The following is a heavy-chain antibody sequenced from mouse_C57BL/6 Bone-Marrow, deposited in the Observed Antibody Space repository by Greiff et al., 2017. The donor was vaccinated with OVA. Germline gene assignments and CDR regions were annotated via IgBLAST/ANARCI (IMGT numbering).Heavy chain of an antibody. D-gene: IGHD1-1*01. Sequence: QVQLQQSGAELARPGASVKLSCKASGYTFTSYGISWVKQRTGQGLEWIGEIYPRSGNTYYNEKFKGKATLTADKSSSTAYMELRSLTSEDSAVYFCARGVLRYPAYWGQGTLVTVSA. V-gene: IGHV1-81*01. J-gene: IGHJ3*01. CDR1: GYTFTSYG. CDR2: IYPRSGNT. CDR3: ARGVLRYPAY.